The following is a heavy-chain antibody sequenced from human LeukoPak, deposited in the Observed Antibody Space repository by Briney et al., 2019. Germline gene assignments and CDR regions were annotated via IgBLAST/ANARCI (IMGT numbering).Heavy chain of an antibody. CDR3: ARDDPYGYYDY. J-gene: IGHJ4*02. Sequence: GGSLRLSCATSGFTFSNYWVTLLRQAPGKGLEWVANIKQDGSEKHYTDSVMGRFTISRDNAKTSLHLQMNSLRAEDTAVYYCARDDPYGYYDYWGQGTLVTVSS. V-gene: IGHV3-7*01. D-gene: IGHD2-2*03. CDR2: IKQDGSEK. CDR1: GFTFSNYW.